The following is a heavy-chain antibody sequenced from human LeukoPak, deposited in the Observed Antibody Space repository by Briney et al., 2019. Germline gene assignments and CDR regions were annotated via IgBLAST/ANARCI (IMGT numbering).Heavy chain of an antibody. CDR3: ARDVCSGGSCYSNWFDP. CDR1: GGSISSYY. J-gene: IGHJ5*02. CDR2: IYYSGST. V-gene: IGHV4-59*12. D-gene: IGHD2-15*01. Sequence: SETLSLTCTVSGGSISSYYCSWIRQPPGKGLEWIGYIYYSGSTNYNPSLKSRVTMSVDTSKNQFSLKLSSVTAADTAVYYCARDVCSGGSCYSNWFDPWGQGTLVTVSS.